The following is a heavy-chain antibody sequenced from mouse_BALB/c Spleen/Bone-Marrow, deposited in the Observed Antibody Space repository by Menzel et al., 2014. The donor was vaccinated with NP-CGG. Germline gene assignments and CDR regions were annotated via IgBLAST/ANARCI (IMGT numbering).Heavy chain of an antibody. J-gene: IGHJ2*01. CDR2: INPSNDGA. Sequence: VQLQESGAELVKPGASVKLSCTASGFTFTSYWMHWVKLRPGQGFEWIGEINPSNDGANYNEKFQAKATLTVDKSSSTAHMRLSSLASEDSAVYYCAFSRDFDYWGQGTTLTVSS. V-gene: IGHV1S16*01. CDR3: AFSRDFDY. CDR1: GFTFTSYW.